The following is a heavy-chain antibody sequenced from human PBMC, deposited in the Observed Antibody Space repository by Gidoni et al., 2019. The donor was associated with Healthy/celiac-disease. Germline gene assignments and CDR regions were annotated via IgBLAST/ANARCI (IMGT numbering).Heavy chain of an antibody. CDR1: GGSFSGYY. D-gene: IGHD3-3*01. V-gene: IGHV4-34*01. CDR2: IHHSGST. CDR3: ARVYDFWSGYLSWFDP. Sequence: QVQLQQWGAGLLKHSETLSLTCAVYGGSFSGYYWSWIRQPPGKGLEWIGEIHHSGSTNYNPSLKRRVTISVDTSKTQFSLKLSCVTAADTAVYYCARVYDFWSGYLSWFDPWGQGTLVTVSS. J-gene: IGHJ5*02.